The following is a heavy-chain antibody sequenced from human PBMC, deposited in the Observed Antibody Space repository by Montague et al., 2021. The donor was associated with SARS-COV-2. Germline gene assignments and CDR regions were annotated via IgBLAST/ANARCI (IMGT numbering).Heavy chain of an antibody. V-gene: IGHV4-61*09. CDR3: ARAGEIVGGTIISDWFDP. Sequence: TLSLTCTVSGGSISSGSYFWSWIRQPAGKGLEWIGHVYTSGSTHYNPSLKSRVTISVDTSKNQFSLKLSSVTAADTAVYYCARAGEIVGGTIISDWFDPWGQGTLVTVSS. CDR2: VYTSGST. J-gene: IGHJ5*02. CDR1: GGSISSGSYF. D-gene: IGHD1-26*01.